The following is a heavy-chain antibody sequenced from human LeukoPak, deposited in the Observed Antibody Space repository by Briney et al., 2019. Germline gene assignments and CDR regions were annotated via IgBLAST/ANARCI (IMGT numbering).Heavy chain of an antibody. CDR1: GYTFTSYG. V-gene: IGHV1-18*01. Sequence: GASVKVSCKASGYTFTSYGISWVRQAPGQGLEWMGWISAYNGNTNYAQKLQGRVTMTTDTSTSTAYMELRSLRSDDTAVYYCARDSLYYDFWSGSHCWGQGTLVTVSS. CDR3: ARDSLYYDFWSGSHC. CDR2: ISAYNGNT. J-gene: IGHJ4*02. D-gene: IGHD3-3*01.